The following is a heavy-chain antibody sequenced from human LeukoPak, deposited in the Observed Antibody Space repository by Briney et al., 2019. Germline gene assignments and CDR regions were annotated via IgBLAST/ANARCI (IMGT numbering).Heavy chain of an antibody. V-gene: IGHV3-23*01. CDR2: ISGSGGST. J-gene: IGHJ6*03. CDR3: AKEGSGRYYYYYMDV. D-gene: IGHD5-12*01. Sequence: GGSLRLSCAVSGFTFNTYGMTWFRQAPGKGLEWFSGISGSGGSTYYADSVKGRFTISRDNSKNTLYLQMNSLRAEDTAVYYCAKEGSGRYYYYYMDVWGKGTTVTVSS. CDR1: GFTFNTYG.